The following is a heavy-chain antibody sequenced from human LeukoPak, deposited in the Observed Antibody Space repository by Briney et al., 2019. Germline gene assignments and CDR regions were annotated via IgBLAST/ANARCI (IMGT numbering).Heavy chain of an antibody. Sequence: GRSLRLSFAASGFTFISYSINWGRQAPGKGVEWVSYISSSSSTIYYADSVKGRFTISRDNAKNSLYLQMNSLRAEDTAVYYCARAEAGFDYWGQGTLVTVSS. J-gene: IGHJ4*02. V-gene: IGHV3-48*04. CDR3: ARAEAGFDY. CDR2: ISSSSSTI. CDR1: GFTFISYS.